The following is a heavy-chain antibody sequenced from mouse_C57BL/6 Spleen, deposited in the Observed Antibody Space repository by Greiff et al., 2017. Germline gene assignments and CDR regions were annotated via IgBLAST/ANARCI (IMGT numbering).Heavy chain of an antibody. D-gene: IGHD1-1*01. CDR1: GYTFTDYE. Sequence: VHLVESGAELVRPGASVTLSCKASGYTFTDYEMHWVKQTPVHGLEWIGAIDPETGGTAYNQKFKGKAILTADKSSSTAYMELRSLTSEDSAVYYCTRVTTVVEETWFAYWGQGTLVTVSA. J-gene: IGHJ3*01. V-gene: IGHV1-15*01. CDR3: TRVTTVVEETWFAY. CDR2: IDPETGGT.